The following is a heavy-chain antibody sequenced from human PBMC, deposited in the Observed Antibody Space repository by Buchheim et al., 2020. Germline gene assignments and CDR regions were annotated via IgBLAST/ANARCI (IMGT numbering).Heavy chain of an antibody. D-gene: IGHD3-22*01. CDR1: SGSIGSGNW. V-gene: IGHV4-30-4*01. Sequence: QVQLQESGPGLVKPSGTLSLTCAVSSGSIGSGNWWSWVRQPPGKGLEWIGYIYYSGSTYYNPSLKSRVTISVDTSKNQFSLKLSSVTAADTAVYYCARLPTWRNYDSSGYSDYWGQGTL. J-gene: IGHJ4*02. CDR2: IYYSGST. CDR3: ARLPTWRNYDSSGYSDY.